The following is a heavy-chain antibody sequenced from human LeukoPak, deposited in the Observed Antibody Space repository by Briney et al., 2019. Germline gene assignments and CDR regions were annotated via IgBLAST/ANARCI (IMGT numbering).Heavy chain of an antibody. V-gene: IGHV4-59*08. CDR1: GGSISSYY. J-gene: IGHJ5*02. CDR3: ARRLYYGSGTVWFDP. CDR2: IYYSGTT. Sequence: SETLSLTCTVSGGSISSYYWSWIRQPPGKGLEWIGYIYYSGTTNYDPSLKSRVTISVDTSKNQFSLKLSSVTAADTAVYYCARRLYYGSGTVWFDPWGQGTLVTVSS. D-gene: IGHD3-10*01.